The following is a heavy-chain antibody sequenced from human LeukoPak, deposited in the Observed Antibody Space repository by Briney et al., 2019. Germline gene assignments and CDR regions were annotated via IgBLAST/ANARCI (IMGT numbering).Heavy chain of an antibody. CDR2: ISWNSGSI. CDR1: GFTFDDYA. D-gene: IGHD6-19*01. CDR3: AKDYEAVAGYAFDI. V-gene: IGHV3-9*03. Sequence: SLRLSCAASGFTFDDYAMHWVRQAPGKGLEWVSGISWNSGSIGYADSVKGRFTISRDNAKNSLYLQMNSLRAEDMALYYCAKDYEAVAGYAFDIWGQGTMVTVSS. J-gene: IGHJ3*02.